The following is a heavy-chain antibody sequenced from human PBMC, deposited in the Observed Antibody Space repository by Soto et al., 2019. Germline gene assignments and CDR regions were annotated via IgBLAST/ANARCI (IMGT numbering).Heavy chain of an antibody. CDR1: GFTFSSYA. CDR2: ISADGGST. J-gene: IGHJ6*02. V-gene: IGHV3-64D*06. CDR3: GKTRLAVPELMGYCYYMDV. Sequence: GGSLRLSCSASGFTFSSYAMHWVRQAPGKGLEHVSTISADGGSTYSADSVRGRFTISRDNSKKMLHLQMSSLRAEDMAVYYCGKTRLAVPELMGYCYYMDVWGQGTTGTVSS. D-gene: IGHD1-7*01.